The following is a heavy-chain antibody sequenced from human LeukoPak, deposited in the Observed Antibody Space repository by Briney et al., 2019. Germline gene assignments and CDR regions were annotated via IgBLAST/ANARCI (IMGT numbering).Heavy chain of an antibody. CDR3: ARGLFQLDY. V-gene: IGHV1-46*01. D-gene: IGHD2-21*01. Sequence: SVKVSCKASGYTFTSYYVHWVRQAPGQGLEWLGIINPTGGSTTYAQKFQGRVTMTRDTSTSTVNMELSSLRSEDTAVYFCARGLFQLDYWGQGTLVTVSS. J-gene: IGHJ4*02. CDR1: GYTFTSYY. CDR2: INPTGGST.